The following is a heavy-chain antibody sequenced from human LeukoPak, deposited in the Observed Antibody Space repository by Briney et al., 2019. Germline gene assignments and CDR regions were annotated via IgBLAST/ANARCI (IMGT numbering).Heavy chain of an antibody. V-gene: IGHV3-23*01. CDR3: ATRADSSSIPEDY. CDR2: ISGSGGST. J-gene: IGHJ4*02. D-gene: IGHD3-22*01. Sequence: GGSLRLSCAASGFNFSSYAMSWVRQAPGKGLEWVSSISGSGGSTYYTDSVKGRFTISRDNSKNTLFLQMNSLRADDTAVYYCATRADSSSIPEDYWGQGTLVTVSS. CDR1: GFNFSSYA.